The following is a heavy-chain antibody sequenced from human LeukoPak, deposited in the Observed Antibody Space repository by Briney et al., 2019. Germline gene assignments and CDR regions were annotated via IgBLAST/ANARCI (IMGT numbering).Heavy chain of an antibody. V-gene: IGHV1-18*01. CDR3: ARKGLTTVTYDQ. Sequence: ASVKVSCKASGDTFTSYGISCGREAPGQGLEWMGWIIAYNGNTNYAQKPRGRVTMTTDTATSTAYMELRSLRSDDTAVYYCARKGLTTVTYDQWGGGTLVSVSS. D-gene: IGHD4-11*01. CDR2: IIAYNGNT. CDR1: GDTFTSYG. J-gene: IGHJ4*02.